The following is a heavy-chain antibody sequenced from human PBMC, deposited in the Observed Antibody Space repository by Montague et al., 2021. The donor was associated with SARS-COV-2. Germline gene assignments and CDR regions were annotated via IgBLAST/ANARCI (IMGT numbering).Heavy chain of an antibody. J-gene: IGHJ3*02. CDR1: GGSVTSGDYY. Sequence: SETLSLTCTVSGGSVTSGDYYWTWIRQPPGKGLEWIGYIYNTGRTNYNPSLKSRVTISMDTSKNQFSLEVDSVSAADTAVYYCATEMPAYDVFDIWGQGTMVTVSS. D-gene: IGHD2-2*01. CDR3: ATEMPAYDVFDI. CDR2: IYNTGRT. V-gene: IGHV4-61*08.